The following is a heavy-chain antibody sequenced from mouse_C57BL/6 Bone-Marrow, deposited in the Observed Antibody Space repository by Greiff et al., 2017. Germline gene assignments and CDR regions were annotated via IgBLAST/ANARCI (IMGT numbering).Heavy chain of an antibody. CDR3: ARQRRDYDGFAY. CDR2: IWSDGST. CDR1: GFSLTSSG. Sequence: QVQLKESGPGLVAPSQSLSITCTVSGFSLTSSGVHWVRQPPGKGLAWLVVIWSDGSTTYNSALKSRLSISKDNSKSQVFLKMNSLQTDDTAMYYCARQRRDYDGFAYWGQGTLVTVSA. D-gene: IGHD2-4*01. V-gene: IGHV2-6-1*01. J-gene: IGHJ3*01.